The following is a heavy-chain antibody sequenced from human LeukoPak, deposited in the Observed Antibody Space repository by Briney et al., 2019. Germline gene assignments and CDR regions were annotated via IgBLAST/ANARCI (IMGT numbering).Heavy chain of an antibody. CDR2: ISSSSSPI. Sequence: GGSLRLSCAASGFTFSSYSMNWVRQAPGKGLGWVSFISSSSSPIYYADSVKGRFTISRDNAKDSVSLQMNSLSDEDTAVYYCARGGLEWLSYWGQGTLVTVSS. V-gene: IGHV3-48*02. J-gene: IGHJ4*02. CDR3: ARGGLEWLSY. D-gene: IGHD6-19*01. CDR1: GFTFSSYS.